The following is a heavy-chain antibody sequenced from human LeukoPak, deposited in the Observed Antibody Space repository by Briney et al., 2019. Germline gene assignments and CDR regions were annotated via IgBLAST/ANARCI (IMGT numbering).Heavy chain of an antibody. CDR2: IYYSGST. CDR1: GGSISSNIYY. Sequence: SETLSLTCTVSGGSISSNIYYWGWIRQPPGKGLEWIGSIYYSGSTYYNPSLKSRVTISVDTSKNQFSLKLSSVTAADTAVYYCAGLRITMIVVVITHAFDIWGQGTMVTVSS. D-gene: IGHD3-22*01. J-gene: IGHJ3*02. CDR3: AGLRITMIVVVITHAFDI. V-gene: IGHV4-39*07.